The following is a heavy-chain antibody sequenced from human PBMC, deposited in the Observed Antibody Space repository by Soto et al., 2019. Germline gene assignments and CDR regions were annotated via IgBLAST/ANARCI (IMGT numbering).Heavy chain of an antibody. V-gene: IGHV4-59*01. J-gene: IGHJ4*02. CDR2: IYNSGST. D-gene: IGHD2-21*02. CDR1: GGSIGGTLSSYY. CDR3: ASSYCRGDCHRNFDY. Sequence: SGTLSLTCTVSGGSIGGTLSSYYWSWVRQPPGKGLEWIGYIYNSGSTNYNPSLKSRVAISVDTSRNQFSLKLSSVTAADTAVYYCASSYCRGDCHRNFDYWGQGALVTVSS.